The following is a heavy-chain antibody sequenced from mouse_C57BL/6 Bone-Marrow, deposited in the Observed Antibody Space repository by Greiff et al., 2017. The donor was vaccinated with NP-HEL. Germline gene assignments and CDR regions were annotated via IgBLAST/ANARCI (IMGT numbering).Heavy chain of an antibody. CDR3: ARGGLSWYFDG. CDR1: GYTFTSYW. V-gene: IGHV1-52*01. D-gene: IGHD2-2*01. CDR2: IDPSDSDT. Sequence: QVQLQQPGAELVRPGSSVKLSCKASGYTFTSYWMHWVKQRPIQGLEWIGNIDPSDSDTHYNQKFKDKATLTVDKSSSTAYMQLSSLTSEDSAVYYSARGGLSWYFDGWGTGTTVTVSS. J-gene: IGHJ1*03.